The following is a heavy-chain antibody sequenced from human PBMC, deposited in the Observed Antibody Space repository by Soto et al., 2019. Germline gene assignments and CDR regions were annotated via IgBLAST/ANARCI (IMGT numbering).Heavy chain of an antibody. Sequence: QVQLVQCGAEVKKPGASVKVSCKASGYPSTTYDISWVRQAPGQGLEWMGRISTYNGNTNYPQSLQGRLTMTTDTSTTTAYMELRSLRSDDTAVYYCARDPYHVLMVNAPNLYGMDVWGQGTTVTVSS. CDR2: ISTYNGNT. CDR1: GYPSTTYD. CDR3: ARDPYHVLMVNAPNLYGMDV. V-gene: IGHV1-18*01. D-gene: IGHD2-8*01. J-gene: IGHJ6*02.